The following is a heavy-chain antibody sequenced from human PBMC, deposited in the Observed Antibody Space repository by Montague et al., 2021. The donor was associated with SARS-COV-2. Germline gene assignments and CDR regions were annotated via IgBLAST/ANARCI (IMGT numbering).Heavy chain of an antibody. D-gene: IGHD1-1*01. CDR1: NYSVSSGYY. CDR3: ARGVEVPPVSFLDY. V-gene: IGHV4-38-2*02. Sequence: SETLSLTCTVSNYSVSSGYYWCWILQFPGKGLEWFVFNFHSGSTYYNPSLQSRVITLVDTSNNQVSLKLRSVSAAATAVYYCARGVEVPPVSFLDYWGQGILVAVSS. CDR2: NFHSGST. J-gene: IGHJ4*02.